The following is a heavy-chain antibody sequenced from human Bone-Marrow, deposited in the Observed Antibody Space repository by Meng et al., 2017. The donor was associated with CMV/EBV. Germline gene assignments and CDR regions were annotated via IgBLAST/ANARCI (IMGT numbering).Heavy chain of an antibody. J-gene: IGHJ4*02. CDR3: ARSLFSGGLDY. V-gene: IGHV3-53*01. CDR1: GFPVSSNY. D-gene: IGHD6-19*01. CDR2: IYSGGST. Sequence: LSCAASGFPVSSNYMSWVRQAPGKGLEWVSVIYSGGSTYYADSVKGRFTISRDNSKNTLYLQMNSLRAEDTAVYYCARSLFSGGLDYWGQGTLVTVSS.